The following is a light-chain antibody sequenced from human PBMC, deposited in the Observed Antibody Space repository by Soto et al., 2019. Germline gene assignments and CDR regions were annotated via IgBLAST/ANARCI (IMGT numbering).Light chain of an antibody. J-gene: IGLJ2*01. CDR2: ENY. CDR1: SSNIGSNY. Sequence: QSVLTQPPSVSAAPGQKVTTSCSGSSSNIGSNYVSWYQQLPGTAPKLLIYENYERPSGIPDRFSGSKSGTSATLGITGLQTGDEADYYCGAWDGSLTGGVFGGGTKLTVL. CDR3: GAWDGSLTGGV. V-gene: IGLV1-51*02.